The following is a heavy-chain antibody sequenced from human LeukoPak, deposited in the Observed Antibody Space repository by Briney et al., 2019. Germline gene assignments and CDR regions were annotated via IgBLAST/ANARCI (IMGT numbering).Heavy chain of an antibody. D-gene: IGHD2-21*02. CDR1: GGSISGYY. CDR2: IYFSRGT. CDR3: ARHDDVPVIRRGFDY. Sequence: SETLSLTCTVSGGSISGYYWSWIRQPPGRGLEYIGYIYFSRGTLYSPSPKSRVTISVDMSKNQFSLKLSPVTAADTAVYYCARHDDVPVIRRGFDYWGQGTLVTVSS. V-gene: IGHV4-59*08. J-gene: IGHJ4*02.